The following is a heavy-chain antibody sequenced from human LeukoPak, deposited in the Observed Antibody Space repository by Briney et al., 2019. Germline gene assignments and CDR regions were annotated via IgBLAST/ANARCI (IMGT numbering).Heavy chain of an antibody. CDR2: IYYSGST. D-gene: IGHD6-19*01. CDR1: GGSISSYY. V-gene: IGHV4-59*12. Sequence: SETLSLTCTVSGGSISSYYWSSIRQPPGKGLEWIGDIYYSGSTNYNPSLKSRVTISVDTSKNQFSLKLSSVTAADTAVYYCARGSTGIAVAGTYYFDYWGQGTLVTVSS. J-gene: IGHJ4*02. CDR3: ARGSTGIAVAGTYYFDY.